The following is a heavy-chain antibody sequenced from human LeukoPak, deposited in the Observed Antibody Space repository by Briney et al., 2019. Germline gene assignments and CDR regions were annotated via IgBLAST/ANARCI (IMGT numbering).Heavy chain of an antibody. J-gene: IGHJ4*02. CDR3: ATDPPDQTTTVVTPLFDY. CDR2: FDPEDGET. D-gene: IGHD4-23*01. CDR1: GYTLTELS. Sequence: ASVKVSCKVSGYTLTELSMHWVRQAPGKGLEWMGGFDPEDGETIYAQKFQGRVTMTEDTSTDTTYMELSSLRSEDTAVYYCATDPPDQTTTVVTPLFDYWGQGTLVTVSS. V-gene: IGHV1-24*01.